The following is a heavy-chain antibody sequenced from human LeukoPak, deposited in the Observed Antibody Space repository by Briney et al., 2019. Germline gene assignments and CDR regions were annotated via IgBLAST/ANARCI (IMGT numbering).Heavy chain of an antibody. J-gene: IGHJ4*02. CDR3: ARMTLYGSGTVD. D-gene: IGHD3-10*01. Sequence: GGSLRLSCAASGFTFSSYAMHWVRQAPGKGLEYVSGISSNGGSTYYAGSVKGRFTISRDNSKNTVNLQMGSLRIEDTAVYHCARMTLYGSGTVDWGQGILVAVSS. V-gene: IGHV3-64*02. CDR1: GFTFSSYA. CDR2: ISSNGGST.